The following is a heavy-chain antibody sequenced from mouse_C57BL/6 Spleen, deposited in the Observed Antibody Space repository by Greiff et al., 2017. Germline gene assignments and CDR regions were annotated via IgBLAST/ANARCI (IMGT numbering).Heavy chain of an antibody. Sequence: LVESGPELVKPGASVKISCKASGYAFSSSWMNWVKQRPGKGLEWIGRIYPGDGDTNYNGKFKGKATLTADKSSSTAYMQLSSLTSEDSAVYFCARDYGSRNAYWGQGTLVTVSA. D-gene: IGHD1-1*01. V-gene: IGHV1-82*01. CDR3: ARDYGSRNAY. CDR1: GYAFSSSW. CDR2: IYPGDGDT. J-gene: IGHJ3*01.